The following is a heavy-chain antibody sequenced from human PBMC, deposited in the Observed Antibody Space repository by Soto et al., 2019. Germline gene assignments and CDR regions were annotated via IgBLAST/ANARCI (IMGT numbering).Heavy chain of an antibody. Sequence: GASVKVSCKASGGTFSSYAISWVRQAPGQGLEWMGGIIPIFGTANYAQKFQGRVTITADESTSTAYMELSSLRSEDTAVYYCARDEGYCSSTSCGAYYYYGMDVWGQGTTVTVSS. CDR2: IIPIFGTA. J-gene: IGHJ6*02. D-gene: IGHD2-2*01. V-gene: IGHV1-69*13. CDR1: GGTFSSYA. CDR3: ARDEGYCSSTSCGAYYYYGMDV.